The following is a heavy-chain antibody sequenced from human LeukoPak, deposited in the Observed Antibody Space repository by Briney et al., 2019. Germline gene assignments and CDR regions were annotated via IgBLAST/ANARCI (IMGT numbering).Heavy chain of an antibody. CDR3: ARGQEYSYGQFDY. V-gene: IGHV3-74*01. CDR1: GFTFSSYW. CDR2: INSDGSST. J-gene: IGHJ4*02. Sequence: PGGSLRLSCAASGFTFSSYWMHWARQAPGKGLVWVSRINSDGSSTSYADSVKGRFTISKDNAKNTMYLQINSLRADDTAVYYCARGQEYSYGQFDYWGQGTLVTVSS. D-gene: IGHD5-18*01.